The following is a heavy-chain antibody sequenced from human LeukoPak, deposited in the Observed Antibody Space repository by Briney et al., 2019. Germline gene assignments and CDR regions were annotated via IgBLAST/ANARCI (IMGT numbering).Heavy chain of an antibody. J-gene: IGHJ4*02. V-gene: IGHV3-23*01. CDR1: GFTFSSYA. Sequence: GGSLRLSCAASGFTFSSYAMGWVRQAPGKGLEWVSAISGSGGSTYYADSVKGRFTISRDNSKNTLYLQMNSLRAEDTAVYYCAIFMTAVTISGFDYWGQGTLVTVSS. CDR2: ISGSGGST. CDR3: AIFMTAVTISGFDY. D-gene: IGHD4-17*01.